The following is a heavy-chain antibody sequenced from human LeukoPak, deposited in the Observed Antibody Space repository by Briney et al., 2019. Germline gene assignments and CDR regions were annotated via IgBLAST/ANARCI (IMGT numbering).Heavy chain of an antibody. CDR3: AREGYYDSSGA. V-gene: IGHV4-39*07. D-gene: IGHD3-22*01. Sequence: SETLSLTCTVSGGSISSSSYYWGWIRQPPGKGLEWIGSIYYSGSTYYNPSLKSRVTISVDTSKNQFSLKLSSVTAADTAVYYCAREGYYDSSGAWGQGTLVTVSS. CDR1: GGSISSSSYY. CDR2: IYYSGST. J-gene: IGHJ4*02.